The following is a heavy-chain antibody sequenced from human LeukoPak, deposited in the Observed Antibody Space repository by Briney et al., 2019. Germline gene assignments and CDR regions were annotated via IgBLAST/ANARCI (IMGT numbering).Heavy chain of an antibody. J-gene: IGHJ3*01. V-gene: IGHV3-64*02. CDR1: GFTFGIYA. D-gene: IGHD5-18*01. CDR3: AKPLTSYSSGFSDVFDV. CDR2: ITTNGGNT. Sequence: GGSLRLSCAASGFTFGIYAMHWVRQTPGKGLEHVSTITTNGGNTYYADSVKGRFTISRDNSKDTLFLQMGSLRAEDMAVYYCAKPLTSYSSGFSDVFDVWGHGSMVTVSS.